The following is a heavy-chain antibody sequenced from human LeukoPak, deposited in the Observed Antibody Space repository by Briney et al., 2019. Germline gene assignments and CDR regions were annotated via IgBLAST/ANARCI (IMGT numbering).Heavy chain of an antibody. Sequence: ASVKVSCKASGYTFTGYYMHWVRQAPGQGLEWLGWINPNSGGTNYAQKFQGRVTMTRDTSISTAYMELSRLRSDDTAVYYCARDRGGDYGDYVDAFDIWGQGTMVTVSS. J-gene: IGHJ3*02. V-gene: IGHV1-2*02. CDR1: GYTFTGYY. CDR2: INPNSGGT. CDR3: ARDRGGDYGDYVDAFDI. D-gene: IGHD4-17*01.